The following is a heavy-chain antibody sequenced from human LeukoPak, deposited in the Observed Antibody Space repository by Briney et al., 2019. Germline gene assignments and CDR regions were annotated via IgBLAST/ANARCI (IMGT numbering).Heavy chain of an antibody. D-gene: IGHD3-10*01. CDR3: AKHYMGSSYNHGLDC. J-gene: IGHJ4*02. V-gene: IGHV4-34*01. CDR2: INHSGST. CDR1: GGSFSGYY. Sequence: SETLSLTCAVYGGSFSGYYWSWIRQPPGKGLEWVGEINHSGSTNYNPSLKSRVTISVDTSKNQLSLKLSSVTAADTALYYCAKHYMGSSYNHGLDCWGQGTLVTVSS.